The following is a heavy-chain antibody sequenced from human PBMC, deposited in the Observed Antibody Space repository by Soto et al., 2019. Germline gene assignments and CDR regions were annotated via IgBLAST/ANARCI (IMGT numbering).Heavy chain of an antibody. CDR3: AKSGCGLTFDY. CDR1: GFTFSSYA. Sequence: GGSLRLSCAASGFTFSSYAMSWVRQAPGKGLEWGSAIRGSGGSTYYADSVKGRFTISRDNSKNTLYLQMNSLRAEDRAVYYGAKSGCGLTFDYWGQGTLVTVSS. CDR2: IRGSGGST. J-gene: IGHJ4*02. V-gene: IGHV3-23*01. D-gene: IGHD6-25*01.